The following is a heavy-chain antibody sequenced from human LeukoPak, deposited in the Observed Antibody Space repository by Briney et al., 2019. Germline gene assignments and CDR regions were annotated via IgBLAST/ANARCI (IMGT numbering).Heavy chain of an antibody. CDR1: GGSISSYY. D-gene: IGHD2-2*01. V-gene: IGHV4-59*08. CDR2: IYYSWST. J-gene: IGHJ6*03. CDR3: ARQARGYCSSTSCSDYYYYYMDV. Sequence: KPSETLSLTCTVSGGSISSYYWSWIRQPPGKGLEWIGYIYYSWSTNYNPSLKSRVTISVDTSKTQFSLKLSSVTAAETAVYYCARQARGYCSSTSCSDYYYYYMDVWGKGTTVTVSS.